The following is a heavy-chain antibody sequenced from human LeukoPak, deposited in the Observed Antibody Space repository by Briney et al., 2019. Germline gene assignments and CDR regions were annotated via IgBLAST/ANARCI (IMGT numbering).Heavy chain of an antibody. CDR3: ARGHYYDSSGETYYFDY. CDR2: ISHSGST. V-gene: IGHV4-34*01. D-gene: IGHD3-22*01. CDR1: GESFSAYY. J-gene: IGHJ4*02. Sequence: PSETLSLTCAVYGESFSAYYWSWIRQPPGKGLEWIGEISHSGSTNCNPSLKSRVSISLDTSKNQFSLKLSSVTAADTAVYYCARGHYYDSSGETYYFDYWGQGTQVTVSS.